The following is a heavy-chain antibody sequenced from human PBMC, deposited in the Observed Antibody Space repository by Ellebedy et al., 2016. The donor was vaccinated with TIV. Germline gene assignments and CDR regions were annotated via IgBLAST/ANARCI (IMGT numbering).Heavy chain of an antibody. Sequence: PGGSLRLSCAASGFTFSNYWMHWVRQAPGKGLVWVSSIKTDGSRANYADSVKGRFTISRDNARNTGYLQMNSLRVDDMAVYYCARERQYCASDPCFDPTWERWFDPWGQGTLVTVSS. CDR3: ARERQYCASDPCFDPTWERWFDP. CDR2: IKTDGSRA. V-gene: IGHV3-74*01. CDR1: GFTFSNYW. J-gene: IGHJ5*02. D-gene: IGHD1-26*01.